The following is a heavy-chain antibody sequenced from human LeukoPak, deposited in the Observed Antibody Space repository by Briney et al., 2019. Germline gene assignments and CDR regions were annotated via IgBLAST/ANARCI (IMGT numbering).Heavy chain of an antibody. J-gene: IGHJ4*02. CDR2: IIPIFGTV. D-gene: IGHD6-19*01. CDR1: GGTLTSYA. Sequence: ASVKVSCKASGGTLTSYAISWVRQAPGQGLEGMGEIIPIFGTVNYAQKFQGRVTITADESTSTAYMELNSLRSEDTAVYYCARNPPIAVAGTGGFDYWGQGTLVTVSS. V-gene: IGHV1-69*13. CDR3: ARNPPIAVAGTGGFDY.